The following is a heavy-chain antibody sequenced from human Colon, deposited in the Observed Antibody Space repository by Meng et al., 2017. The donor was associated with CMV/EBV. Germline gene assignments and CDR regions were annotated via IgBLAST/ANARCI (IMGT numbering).Heavy chain of an antibody. CDR1: GFTFRSYS. J-gene: IGHJ4*02. D-gene: IGHD2-2*01. Sequence: GESLKISCSASGFTFRSYSFTWVRQAPGKGLEWVSSISSSSTHIYYADSVRGRFTISRDNAKNSLYLQMNSLRAEDTAVYYCARGYCSTTTCMGGYWGQGTLVTVSS. CDR2: ISSSSTHI. CDR3: ARGYCSTTTCMGGY. V-gene: IGHV3-21*01.